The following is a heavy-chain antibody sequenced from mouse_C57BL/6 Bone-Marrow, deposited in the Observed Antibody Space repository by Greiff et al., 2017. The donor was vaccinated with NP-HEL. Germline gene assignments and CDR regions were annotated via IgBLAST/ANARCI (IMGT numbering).Heavy chain of an antibody. CDR2: INPSTGGT. D-gene: IGHD3-2*02. J-gene: IGHJ2*01. V-gene: IGHV1-42*01. CDR1: GYSFTGYY. CDR3: ARGEGAAHDGY. Sequence: EVQLQQSGPELVKPGASVKISCKASGYSFTGYYMNWVKQSPEKSLEWIGEINPSTGGTTYNQKFKAKATLTVDKSSSTAYMQLKSLTSEDSAVYYCARGEGAAHDGYWGQGTTLTVSS.